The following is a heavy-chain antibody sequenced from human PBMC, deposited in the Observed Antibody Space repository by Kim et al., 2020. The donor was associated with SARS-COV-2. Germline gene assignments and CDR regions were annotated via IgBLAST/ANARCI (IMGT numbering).Heavy chain of an antibody. CDR3: AKDVAGATNYGMDV. D-gene: IGHD1-26*01. CDR2: IWYDGSNK. CDR1: GFTFSSYG. Sequence: GGSLRLSCAASGFTFSSYGMHWVRQAPGNGLEWVAVIWYDGSNKYYADSVKGRFTISRDNSKNTLYLQRNSLRAEDTAVYYCAKDVAGATNYGMDVWGQGTTVTVSS. J-gene: IGHJ6*02. V-gene: IGHV3-33*06.